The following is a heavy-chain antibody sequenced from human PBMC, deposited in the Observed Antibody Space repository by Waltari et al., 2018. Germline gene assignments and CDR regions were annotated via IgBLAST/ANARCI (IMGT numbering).Heavy chain of an antibody. J-gene: IGHJ5*02. CDR1: GGSFSGYY. D-gene: IGHD1-7*01. CDR2: ITHTGKT. CDR3: ARERQLELGRTGVFDP. Sequence: QVRLDQWGAGLLKPSETLSLTCAVYGGSFSGYYWSWIRLSPEKGLEWIGEITHTGKTNYNPSLRGRITMSVDTSKNQFSLKMTSVTAADTAVYYCARERQLELGRTGVFDPWSRGTPVTVSS. V-gene: IGHV4-34*01.